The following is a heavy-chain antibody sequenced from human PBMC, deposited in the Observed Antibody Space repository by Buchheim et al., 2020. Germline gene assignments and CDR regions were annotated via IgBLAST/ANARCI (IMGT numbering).Heavy chain of an antibody. CDR3: ARDLITFGGVIDNDY. CDR1: GGSISSESYY. CDR2: IYTSGST. D-gene: IGHD3-16*02. V-gene: IGHV4-61*02. Sequence: QVQLQESGPGLVKPSQTLSLTCTVSGGSISSESYYWSWIRQPAGKGLEWIGRIYTSGSTAYNPSLKSRVTISVDTSKNQFSLKLSSVTAADTAVYYCARDLITFGGVIDNDYWGQGTL. J-gene: IGHJ4*02.